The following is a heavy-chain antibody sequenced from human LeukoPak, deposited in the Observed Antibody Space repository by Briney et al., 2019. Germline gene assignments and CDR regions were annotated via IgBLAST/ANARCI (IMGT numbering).Heavy chain of an antibody. D-gene: IGHD6-25*01. CDR2: INPSGGST. CDR3: ARGLVAAATLDY. V-gene: IGHV1-46*01. Sequence: AASVKVSCKASGYTFTSYCMHWVRQAPGQGLEWMGMINPSGGSTGYAQKFQARVTMTRDTSTSTVYMELSSLRSEDTAVYYCARGLVAAATLDYWGQGTLVTVSS. CDR1: GYTFTSYC. J-gene: IGHJ4*02.